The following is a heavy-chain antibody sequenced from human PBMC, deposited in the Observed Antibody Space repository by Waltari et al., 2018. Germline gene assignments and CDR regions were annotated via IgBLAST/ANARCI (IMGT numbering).Heavy chain of an antibody. D-gene: IGHD4-17*01. CDR2: IYYSGST. J-gene: IGHJ4*02. Sequence: QVQLQESGPGLVKPSETLSLTCTVSGGSISSYYWSWIRQPPGKGLEWIGYIYYSGSTNYNPSLKSRVTISVYTSKNQFSLKLSSVTAADTAVYYCARVSYGDYPYYFDYWGQGTLVTVSS. CDR3: ARVSYGDYPYYFDY. CDR1: GGSISSYY. V-gene: IGHV4-59*01.